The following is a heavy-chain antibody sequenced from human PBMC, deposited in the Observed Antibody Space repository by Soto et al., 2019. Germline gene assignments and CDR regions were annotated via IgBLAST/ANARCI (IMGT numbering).Heavy chain of an antibody. CDR2: ISYDGSNK. D-gene: IGHD2-2*01. Sequence: GSLRLSCAASGSTFSSYAMHWVRQAPGKGLEWVAVISYDGSNKYYADSVKGRFTISRDNSKNTLYLQMNSLRAEDTAVYYCARDGSTSSHGPFDYWGQGTLVTVSS. CDR3: ARDGSTSSHGPFDY. J-gene: IGHJ4*02. CDR1: GSTFSSYA. V-gene: IGHV3-30-3*01.